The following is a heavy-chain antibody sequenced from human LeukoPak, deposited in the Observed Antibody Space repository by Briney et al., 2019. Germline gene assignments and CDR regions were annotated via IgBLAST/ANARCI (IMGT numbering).Heavy chain of an antibody. CDR1: GDSISSSY. CDR2: IYYTGSS. Sequence: SETLSLTCTVSGDSISSSYWSWIRQPPGRGLEWIGYIYYTGSSNYNPSLKSRLTISVDKSKSQFSLKLSSVTTADTAVYYCARVSVVPTAWYTFDIWGQGTMVTVSS. J-gene: IGHJ3*02. V-gene: IGHV4-59*01. D-gene: IGHD2-2*01. CDR3: ARVSVVPTAWYTFDI.